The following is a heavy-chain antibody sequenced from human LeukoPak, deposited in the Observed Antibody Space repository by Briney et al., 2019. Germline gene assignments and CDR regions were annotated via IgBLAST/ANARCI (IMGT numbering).Heavy chain of an antibody. J-gene: IGHJ5*02. V-gene: IGHV4-34*01. D-gene: IGHD3-10*01. Sequence: SETLSLTCAVYGGSFSGYYWSWIRQPPGKGLEWIGEINHSGSTNYNPSLKSRVTISVDTSKNQFSLKLSSVTAADTAVYYCARRRITMARGVGVNWFDPWGQGTLVTVSS. CDR3: ARRRITMARGVGVNWFDP. CDR1: GGSFSGYY. CDR2: INHSGST.